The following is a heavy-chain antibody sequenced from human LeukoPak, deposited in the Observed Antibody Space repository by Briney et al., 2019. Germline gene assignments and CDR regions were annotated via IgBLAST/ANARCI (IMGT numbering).Heavy chain of an antibody. CDR2: IYYSGST. CDR3: ARYSSGWYRNSFDP. Sequence: SETLSLTCTVSGGSISSHYWSWIRPPPGKGLEWIGYIYYSGSTNYNPSLKSRVTISVDTSKNQFSLKLSSVTAADTAVYYCARYSSGWYRNSFDPWGQGTLVTVSS. J-gene: IGHJ5*02. D-gene: IGHD6-19*01. V-gene: IGHV4-59*11. CDR1: GGSISSHY.